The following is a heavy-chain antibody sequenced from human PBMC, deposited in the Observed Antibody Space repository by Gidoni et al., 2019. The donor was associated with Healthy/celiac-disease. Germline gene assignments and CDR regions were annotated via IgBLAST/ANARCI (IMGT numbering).Heavy chain of an antibody. CDR1: GGSISSSSYY. D-gene: IGHD2-2*01. Sequence: QLQLQESGPGLVKPSETLSLTCTVSGGSISSSSYYWGWIRQPPGKGLEWIGSIYYSGSTYYNPSLKSRVTISVDTSKNQFSLKLSSVTAADTAVYYCARQWIVVVPVYAGGNWFDPWGQGTLVTVSS. CDR3: ARQWIVVVPVYAGGNWFDP. J-gene: IGHJ5*02. V-gene: IGHV4-39*01. CDR2: IYYSGST.